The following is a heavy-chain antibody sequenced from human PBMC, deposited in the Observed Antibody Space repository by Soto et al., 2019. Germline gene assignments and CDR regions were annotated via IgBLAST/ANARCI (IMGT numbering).Heavy chain of an antibody. Sequence: PGGSLRLSCAASGFTFSSYEMNWVRQAPGKGLEWVSYISSSGSTIYYADSVKGRFTISRDNAKNSLYLQMNSLRAEDTAVYYCARGITTGTDGMDVWGQGTTVTVSS. CDR1: GFTFSSYE. D-gene: IGHD3-3*01. J-gene: IGHJ6*02. CDR3: ARGITTGTDGMDV. V-gene: IGHV3-48*03. CDR2: ISSSGSTI.